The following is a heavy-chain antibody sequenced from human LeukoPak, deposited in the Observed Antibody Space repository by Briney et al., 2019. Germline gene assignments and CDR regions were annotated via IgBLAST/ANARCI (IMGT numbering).Heavy chain of an antibody. Sequence: PSQTLSLTCTVSGGSISSGGYYWSWIRQHPGKGLEWIGYIYYSGSTYYNPSLKSRVTISVDTSKNQFSLKLSSVTAADTAVYYCAREFERGGSGYSNWFDPWGQGTLVTVSS. J-gene: IGHJ5*02. CDR3: AREFERGGSGYSNWFDP. CDR1: GGSISSGGYY. V-gene: IGHV4-31*03. CDR2: IYYSGST. D-gene: IGHD3-22*01.